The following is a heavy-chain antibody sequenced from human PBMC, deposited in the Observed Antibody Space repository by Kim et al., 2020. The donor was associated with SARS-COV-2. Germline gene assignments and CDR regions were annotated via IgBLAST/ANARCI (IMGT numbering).Heavy chain of an antibody. CDR3: ARVGEAGYAFDI. J-gene: IGHJ3*02. V-gene: IGHV1-2*06. CDR2: INPNSGGT. CDR1: GYTFTGYY. D-gene: IGHD3-10*01. Sequence: ASVKVSCKASGYTFTGYYMHWVRQAHGQGLEWMGRINPNSGGTNYAQKFQGRVTMTRDTSISTAYMELSRLRSDDTAVYYCARVGEAGYAFDIWGQGTMVTVSS.